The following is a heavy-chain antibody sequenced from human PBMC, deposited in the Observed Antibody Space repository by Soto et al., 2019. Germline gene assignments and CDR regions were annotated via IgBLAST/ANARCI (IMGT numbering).Heavy chain of an antibody. Sequence: GESVKISCKGSGYSFTSYWISWVRQMPGKGLEWMGRIDPSDSYTNYSPSFQGHVTISADKSISTAYLQWSSLKASDTAMYYCARQLVVVPAAIGYYYYGMDVWGQGTTVTVSS. CDR1: GYSFTSYW. D-gene: IGHD2-2*02. CDR2: IDPSDSYT. J-gene: IGHJ6*02. V-gene: IGHV5-10-1*01. CDR3: ARQLVVVPAAIGYYYYGMDV.